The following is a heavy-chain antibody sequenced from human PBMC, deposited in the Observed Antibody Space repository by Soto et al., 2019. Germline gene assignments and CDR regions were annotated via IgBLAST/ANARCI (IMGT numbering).Heavy chain of an antibody. CDR2: ISGSGGFT. Sequence: EVQLLESGGGLVQPGGSLRLSCAASGFTFSNYAMNWVRQAPGKGLEWVSAISGSGGFTYYADSVKGRLTISRDNSKNTLFLQMNNLRAEDTALFYCAKDGDTNRVGNYFDYWGQGTLVTVCS. V-gene: IGHV3-23*01. CDR1: GFTFSNYA. J-gene: IGHJ4*02. CDR3: AKDGDTNRVGNYFDY. D-gene: IGHD2-8*01.